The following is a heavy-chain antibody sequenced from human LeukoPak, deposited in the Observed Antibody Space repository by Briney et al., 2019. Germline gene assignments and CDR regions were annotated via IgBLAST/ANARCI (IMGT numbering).Heavy chain of an antibody. CDR1: GFTVSSNY. CDR2: IYSGGST. V-gene: IGHV3-53*01. Sequence: GGSLRLSCAASGFTVSSNYMSWVRQAPGKGLEWVSVIYSGGSTYYADSVKGRFTISRDNSKNTLYLQMNSLRAEDTAVYYCARRAYSSGYYPSYWYFDLWGRGTLVTVSP. J-gene: IGHJ2*01. CDR3: ARRAYSSGYYPSYWYFDL. D-gene: IGHD3-22*01.